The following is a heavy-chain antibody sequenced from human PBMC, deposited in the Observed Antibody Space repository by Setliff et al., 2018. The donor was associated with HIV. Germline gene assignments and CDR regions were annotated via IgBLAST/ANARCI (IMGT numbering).Heavy chain of an antibody. CDR1: GYSISSGYY. CDR3: ARARYIVIRGDAGMDV. CDR2: IYHSGTT. V-gene: IGHV4-38-2*01. J-gene: IGHJ6*02. Sequence: PSETLSLTCAVSGYSISSGYYWGWIWQPPGKGLEWVGSIYHSGTTYYNPSLKSRVTISVDTSKNQVSLKLSSVTASDTAVYYCARARYIVIRGDAGMDVWGPGTTVTVSS. D-gene: IGHD3-10*01.